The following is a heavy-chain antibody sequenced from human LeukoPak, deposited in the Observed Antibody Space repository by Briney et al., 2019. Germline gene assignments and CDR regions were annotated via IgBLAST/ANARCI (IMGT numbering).Heavy chain of an antibody. CDR2: IYYSGST. D-gene: IGHD3-22*01. V-gene: IGHV4-59*01. J-gene: IGHJ4*02. Sequence: SETLSLTCTVSGGSISTYYWSWIRQPPGKGLEWIGHIYYSGSTNYNPSLKSRVTIAVDTSKNHFSLKLSSVTAADTAAYYCTRNYDSSGYTTFGYWGRGTLVTVSS. CDR1: GGSISTYY. CDR3: TRNYDSSGYTTFGY.